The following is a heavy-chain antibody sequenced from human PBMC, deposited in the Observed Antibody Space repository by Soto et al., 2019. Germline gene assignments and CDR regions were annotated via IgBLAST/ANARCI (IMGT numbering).Heavy chain of an antibody. V-gene: IGHV5-51*01. Sequence: PGESLKISCKGVGYKFGSAWIGWVRQMPGKGLEWMGIIKPGTSDIRYSPSCRGHVTISADEAVSTAYLQCSSLKASDTAMYYCARQLSHICDSWGQGTLVAVSS. D-gene: IGHD3-3*02. J-gene: IGHJ4*02. CDR1: GYKFGSAW. CDR3: ARQLSHICDS. CDR2: IKPGTSDI.